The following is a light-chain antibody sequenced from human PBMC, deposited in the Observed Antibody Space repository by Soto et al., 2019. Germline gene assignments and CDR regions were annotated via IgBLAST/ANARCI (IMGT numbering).Light chain of an antibody. Sequence: QSVLAQPASVSGSPGQSITISCTGTSSDVGGYNYVSWFQQHPGKAPKLMIYEVSNRPSGVSNRFSGSKSGNTASLTISGPQADDEADYYCLSNGGSNNYVFGTGTKVTV. CDR2: EVS. J-gene: IGLJ1*01. CDR1: SSDVGGYNY. CDR3: LSNGGSNNYV. V-gene: IGLV2-14*01.